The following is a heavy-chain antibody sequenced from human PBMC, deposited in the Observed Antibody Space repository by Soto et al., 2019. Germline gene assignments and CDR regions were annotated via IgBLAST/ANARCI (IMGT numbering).Heavy chain of an antibody. CDR3: ARGPLSPQLYYFDY. V-gene: IGHV3-33*01. J-gene: IGHJ4*02. D-gene: IGHD1-1*01. Sequence: QVQLVESGGGVVQPGRSLRLSCAASGFTFSSYGMHWVRQAPGKGLEWVAVIWYDGSNKYYADSVKGRFTISRDNFQNPVYPQNDRPGAEETGVLLLARGPLSPQLYYFDYWGQGTLVTVSS. CDR2: IWYDGSNK. CDR1: GFTFSSYG.